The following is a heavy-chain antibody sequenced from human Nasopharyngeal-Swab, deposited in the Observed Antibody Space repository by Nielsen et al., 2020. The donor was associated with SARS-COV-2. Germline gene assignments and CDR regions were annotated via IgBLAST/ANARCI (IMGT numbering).Heavy chain of an antibody. CDR3: ARVGDTAVLPASY. Sequence: GSLRLSCTVSGGSISSYYWSWIRQPPGKGLEWIGYIYYSGSTNYNPSLKSRVTISVDTSKNQFSLKLSSVTAADTAVYYCARVGDTAVLPASYWGQGTLVTVSS. CDR1: GGSISSYY. CDR2: IYYSGST. D-gene: IGHD5-18*01. J-gene: IGHJ4*02. V-gene: IGHV4-59*01.